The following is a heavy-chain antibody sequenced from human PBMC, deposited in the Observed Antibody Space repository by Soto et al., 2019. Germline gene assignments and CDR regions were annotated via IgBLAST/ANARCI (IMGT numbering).Heavy chain of an antibody. Sequence: PXGSLRLSCAASGFTFSNAWMSCVRQAPGKGLEWVGRIKSKTDGGTTDYAAPVKGRFTISRDDSKNTLYLQMNSLKTEDTAVYYCTTDKGYCSGGSCYLYYGMEVWGQGTTVTVSS. CDR2: IKSKTDGGTT. J-gene: IGHJ6*02. CDR3: TTDKGYCSGGSCYLYYGMEV. V-gene: IGHV3-15*01. CDR1: GFTFSNAW. D-gene: IGHD2-15*01.